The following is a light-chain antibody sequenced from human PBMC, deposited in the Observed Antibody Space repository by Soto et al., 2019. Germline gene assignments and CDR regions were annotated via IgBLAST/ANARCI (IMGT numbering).Light chain of an antibody. V-gene: IGKV3-20*01. J-gene: IGKJ1*01. CDR3: QQYSSSPRT. CDR2: GVS. CDR1: QSVSISY. Sequence: EIVLTQSPGTLSLSPGERATLSCRASQSVSISYLAWYQQKPGRAPRLLIYGVSSRATGIPDRFSGSGSGTDFTLTISRLEPEDFAVYYCQQYSSSPRTFGQGTKVDI.